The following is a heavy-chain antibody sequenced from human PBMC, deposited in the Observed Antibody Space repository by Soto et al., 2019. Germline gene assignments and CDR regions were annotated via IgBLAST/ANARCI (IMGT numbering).Heavy chain of an antibody. Sequence: QVQLVESGGGVVQPGRSLRLSCAASGFTFSSYGMHWVRQAPGKGLEWVAVISYDGSNKYYADSVKGRFTISRDNSKNAQYLQMNSLRAEDTAVYYCAKELYGDYSPFDYWGQGTLVTVS. CDR1: GFTFSSYG. J-gene: IGHJ4*02. V-gene: IGHV3-30*18. D-gene: IGHD4-17*01. CDR3: AKELYGDYSPFDY. CDR2: ISYDGSNK.